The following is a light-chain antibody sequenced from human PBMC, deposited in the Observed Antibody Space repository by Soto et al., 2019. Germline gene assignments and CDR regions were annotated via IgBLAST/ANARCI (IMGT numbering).Light chain of an antibody. CDR1: QSVSSSF. CDR2: GAS. CDR3: QQYGSSPLT. Sequence: PGERATLSCRANQSVSSSFLAWYQQKPGQAPRLLIYGASSRATGIPDRFSGSGSGTDFTLTISRLEPEDVAVYYCQQYGSSPLTFGGGTKVEIK. V-gene: IGKV3-20*01. J-gene: IGKJ4*01.